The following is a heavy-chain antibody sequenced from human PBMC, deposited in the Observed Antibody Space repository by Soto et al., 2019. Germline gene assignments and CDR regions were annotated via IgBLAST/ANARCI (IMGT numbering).Heavy chain of an antibody. J-gene: IGHJ6*03. D-gene: IGHD3-9*01. V-gene: IGHV3-33*01. CDR3: ARDNSVLIFHYYYYMDV. CDR1: GFTFSSYG. Sequence: GGSLRLSCAASGFTFSSYGMHWVRQAPGKGLEWVAVIWYDGSNKYYADSVKGRFTISRDNSKNTLYLQMNSLRAEDTAVYYCARDNSVLIFHYYYYMDVWGKGTTVTVSS. CDR2: IWYDGSNK.